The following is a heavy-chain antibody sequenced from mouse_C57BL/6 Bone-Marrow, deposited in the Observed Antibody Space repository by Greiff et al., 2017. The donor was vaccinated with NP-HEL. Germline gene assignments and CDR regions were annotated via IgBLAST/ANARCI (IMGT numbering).Heavy chain of an antibody. CDR2: IHPSDSDT. D-gene: IGHD1-1*01. CDR1: GYTFTSYW. Sequence: QVQLKQPGAELVKPGASVKVSCKASGYTFTSYWMHWVKQRPGQGLEWIGRIHPSDSDTNYNQKFKGKATLTVDKSSSTAYMQLSSLTSEDSAVYYCAIGDYGGSYGWYFDVWGTGTTVTVSS. J-gene: IGHJ1*03. CDR3: AIGDYGGSYGWYFDV. V-gene: IGHV1-74*01.